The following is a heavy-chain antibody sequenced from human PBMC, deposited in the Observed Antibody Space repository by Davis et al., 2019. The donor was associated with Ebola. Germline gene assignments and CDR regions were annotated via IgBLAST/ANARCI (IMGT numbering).Heavy chain of an antibody. CDR3: ARPFGHSDSGY. J-gene: IGHJ4*02. V-gene: IGHV3-11*01. D-gene: IGHD6-13*01. CDR1: GFTFSDFY. Sequence: GESLKISCVASGFTFSDFYMSWIRQAPGKGLEWVSHISSRGTTIYYADSVKGRFTISRDNAKNSLYLQMNSLGADDTAVYYCARPFGHSDSGYWGQGTLVSVSS. CDR2: ISSRGTTI.